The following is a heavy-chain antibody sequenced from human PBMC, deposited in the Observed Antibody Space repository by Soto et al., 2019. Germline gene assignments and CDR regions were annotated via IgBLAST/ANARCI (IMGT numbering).Heavy chain of an antibody. V-gene: IGHV3-23*01. Sequence: GGSLRLSCAASGFTFSSYAMGWVRQAPGKGLEWVSAISGSGGGTYYADSVKGRFTISRDNSKNTLYLQMNSLRAEDTAVYYCANVGSTAATKALYYFDYWGQGTLVTVSS. CDR1: GFTFSSYA. D-gene: IGHD2-2*01. CDR2: ISGSGGGT. J-gene: IGHJ4*02. CDR3: ANVGSTAATKALYYFDY.